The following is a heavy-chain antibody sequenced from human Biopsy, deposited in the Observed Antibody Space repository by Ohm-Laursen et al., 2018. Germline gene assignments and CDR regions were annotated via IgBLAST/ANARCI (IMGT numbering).Heavy chain of an antibody. J-gene: IGHJ3*02. Sequence: GTLSLTCTVSGGSFSGYYWSWIRQSPGRRLEWIAYIYYSGSTDYNPSLKSRVTISLDTSKNQFSLKLSSVTAADTAIYYCAREAIGVATAFDIWGQGTMVTVSS. CDR2: IYYSGST. D-gene: IGHD5-12*01. V-gene: IGHV4-59*01. CDR3: AREAIGVATAFDI. CDR1: GGSFSGYY.